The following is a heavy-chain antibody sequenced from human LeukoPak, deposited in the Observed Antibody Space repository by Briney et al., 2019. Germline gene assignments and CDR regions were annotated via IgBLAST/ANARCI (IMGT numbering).Heavy chain of an antibody. CDR1: GFTFDDYA. CDR3: AKDRSTRTSYGMDV. J-gene: IGHJ6*02. CDR2: ISWNSGSI. Sequence: GGSLRLSCAASGFTFDDYAMHWVRQAPGKGLEWVSGISWNSGSIGYADSVKGRFTISRDNAKNSLYLQMNSLRDEDTALYYCAKDRSTRTSYGMDVWGQGTTVTVSS. V-gene: IGHV3-9*01.